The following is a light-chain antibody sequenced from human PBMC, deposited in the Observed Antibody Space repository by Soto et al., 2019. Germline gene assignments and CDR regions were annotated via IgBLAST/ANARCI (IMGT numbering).Light chain of an antibody. J-gene: IGLJ1*01. CDR2: EVS. CDR3: SSYTSGSTYV. V-gene: IGLV2-14*01. CDR1: SSDLGGYGY. Sequence: QSALTQPASVSGSPGQSITISCTGTSSDLGGYGYVSWYQQHPGKVPKLMIYEVSNRPSGVSNRFSGSKSGNTASLTISGLQAEDEADYYCSSYTSGSTYVFGTGTKLTVL.